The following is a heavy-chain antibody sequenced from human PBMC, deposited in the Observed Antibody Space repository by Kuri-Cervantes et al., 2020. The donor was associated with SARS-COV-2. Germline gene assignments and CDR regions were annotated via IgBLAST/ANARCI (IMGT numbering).Heavy chain of an antibody. D-gene: IGHD3-9*01. V-gene: IGHV4-34*01. CDR2: INHSGST. CDR1: GGSISSYY. Sequence: ESLKISCTVSGGSISSYYWSWIRQPPGKGLEWIGEINHSGSTNYNPSLESRVTISTDTSKNQFSLRLNSVTAADTAVYFCARSQVVRHLDWSSELSYRYYMDVWGKGTTVTVSS. CDR3: ARSQVVRHLDWSSELSYRYYMDV. J-gene: IGHJ6*04.